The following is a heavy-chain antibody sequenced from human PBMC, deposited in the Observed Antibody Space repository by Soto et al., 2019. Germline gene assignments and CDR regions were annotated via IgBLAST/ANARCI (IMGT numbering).Heavy chain of an antibody. D-gene: IGHD4-4*01. J-gene: IGHJ4*01. CDR3: ASPAGAVYTFDY. Sequence: PSETLSLTCAVSGGSITSSSYYWGWIRQAPGRGLEWIGTIYYRGYTYYNPSLESRVTISADTSKNQLSLNLRSVTAADTAVYYCASPAGAVYTFDYWG. CDR1: GGSITSSSYY. V-gene: IGHV4-39*01. CDR2: IYYRGYT.